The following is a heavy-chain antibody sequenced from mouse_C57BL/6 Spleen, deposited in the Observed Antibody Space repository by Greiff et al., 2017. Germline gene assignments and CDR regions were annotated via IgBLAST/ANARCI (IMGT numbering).Heavy chain of an antibody. CDR2: INPNNGGT. J-gene: IGHJ2*01. CDR3: ARRSRLLRYFDY. D-gene: IGHD1-1*01. V-gene: IGHV1-18*01. Sequence: EVMLVESGPELVKPGASVKIPCKASGYTFTDYNMDWVKQSHGKSLEWIGDINPNNGGTIYNQKFKGKATLTVDKSSSTAYMELRSLTSEDTAVYYCARRSRLLRYFDYWGQGTTLTVSS. CDR1: GYTFTDYN.